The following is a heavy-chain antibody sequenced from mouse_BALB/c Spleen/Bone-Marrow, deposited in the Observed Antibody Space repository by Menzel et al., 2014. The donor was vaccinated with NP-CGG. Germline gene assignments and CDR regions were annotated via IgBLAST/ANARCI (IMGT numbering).Heavy chain of an antibody. CDR3: ARRDYAMDY. Sequence: QVQLKQSGAELVRPGTSVKVSCKASGYAFTNYLIEWVKQRPGQGLEWIGVINPGSGGTNYNEKFKGKATLTADKSSSTAYVQLSSLTSDDSAVYFCARRDYAMDYWGQGTSVTVSS. CDR1: GYAFTNYL. CDR2: INPGSGGT. V-gene: IGHV1-54*01. J-gene: IGHJ4*01.